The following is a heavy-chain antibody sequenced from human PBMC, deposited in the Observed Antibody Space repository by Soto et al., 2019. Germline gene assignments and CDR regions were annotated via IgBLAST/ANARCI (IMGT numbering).Heavy chain of an antibody. J-gene: IGHJ4*02. V-gene: IGHV1-8*01. Sequence: GAVKVSCKASGYTFTSYDINWVRQATGQGLEWMGWMNPNSGNTGYAQKFQGRVTMTRNTSISTAYMELSSLRSEDTAAYYCALSRLAARRGRNYFDYWGQGTLATVPS. CDR1: GYTFTSYD. CDR2: MNPNSGNT. D-gene: IGHD6-6*01. CDR3: ALSRLAARRGRNYFDY.